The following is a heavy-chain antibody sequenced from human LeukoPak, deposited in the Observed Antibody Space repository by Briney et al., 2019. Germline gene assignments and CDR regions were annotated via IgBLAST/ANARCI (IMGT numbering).Heavy chain of an antibody. CDR1: GGSISSSIYY. CDR2: IYYSGSY. Sequence: SETLSLTSILSGGSISSSIYYWGWIRPPPGKGLEWLGSIYYSGSYSYQPPLKSLSTIPVATSKNKFSLKLSSVTASATLLFSCAREEYGDYVWDAFDTWGKGTMVTVS. J-gene: IGHJ3*02. D-gene: IGHD4-17*01. V-gene: IGHV4-39*02. CDR3: AREEYGDYVWDAFDT.